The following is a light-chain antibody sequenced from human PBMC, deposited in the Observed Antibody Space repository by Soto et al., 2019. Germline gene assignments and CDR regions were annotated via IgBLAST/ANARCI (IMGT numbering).Light chain of an antibody. CDR3: QQRSNWSSIT. J-gene: IGKJ5*01. CDR2: GAS. CDR1: QRLSNN. Sequence: DMLLTPSPVNLSVSSGDRVTLTCRASQRLSNNLALYQQRTGETPRILIYGASTRATGIAARLSGSGSCTDFTIIISSREQAEVSAYYCQQRSNWSSITFGQGTRLEIK. V-gene: IGKV3D-11*03.